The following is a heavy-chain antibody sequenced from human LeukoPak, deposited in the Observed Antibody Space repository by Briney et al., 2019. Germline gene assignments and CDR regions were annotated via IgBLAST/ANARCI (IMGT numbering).Heavy chain of an antibody. CDR3: AREVGGYCGGDCYSGVPVGAFDI. D-gene: IGHD2-21*02. J-gene: IGHJ3*02. CDR1: GFTVSSNY. V-gene: IGHV3-53*01. CDR2: IYSGGST. Sequence: GGSLRLSCAASGFTVSSNYMSWVRQAPGKGLEWVSVIYSGGSTYYADSVKGRFTISRDNSKNTLYLQMNSLRAEDTAVYYCAREVGGYCGGDCYSGVPVGAFDIWGQGTMVTVSS.